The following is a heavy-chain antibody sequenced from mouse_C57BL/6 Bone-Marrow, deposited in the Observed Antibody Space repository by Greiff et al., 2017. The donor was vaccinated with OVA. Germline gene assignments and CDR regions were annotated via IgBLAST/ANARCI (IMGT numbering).Heavy chain of an antibody. CDR2: IYPGSGST. V-gene: IGHV1-55*01. D-gene: IGHD2-5*01. Sequence: QVQLQQPGAELVKPGASVKMSCKASGYTFTSYWITWVKQRPGQGLEWIGDIYPGSGSTNYNEKFKSKATLTVDTSSSTAYMQLSSLTSEDSAVYYCARAAYYSNYVGYYYAMDYWCQGTAVTVSS. CDR1: GYTFTSYW. CDR3: ARAAYYSNYVGYYYAMDY. J-gene: IGHJ4*01.